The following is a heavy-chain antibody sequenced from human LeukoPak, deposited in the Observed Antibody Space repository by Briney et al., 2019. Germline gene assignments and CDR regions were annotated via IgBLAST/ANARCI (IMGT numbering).Heavy chain of an antibody. D-gene: IGHD7-27*01. J-gene: IGHJ4*02. V-gene: IGHV3-33*01. CDR2: IWYDGSNK. CDR1: GFTFSSYG. CDR3: ARARKLGRNFDY. Sequence: GGSLRLSCAASGFTFSSYGMHWVRQAPGKGLEWVAVIWYDGSNKYYADSVKGRFTISRDNSKNTLYLQMNSLRAEDTAVYYCARARKLGRNFDYWGQGTLVTVSS.